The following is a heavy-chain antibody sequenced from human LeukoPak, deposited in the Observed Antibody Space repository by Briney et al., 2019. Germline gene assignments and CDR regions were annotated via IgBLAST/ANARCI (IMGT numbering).Heavy chain of an antibody. Sequence: PSETLSLTCTVSGGSISSYYWSWIRQPAGKGLEWIGRIYTSGSTNYNPSLKSRVTMSVDTSKNQFSLKLSSVTAADTAVYYCARSQYQLLYGDSGHYYMDVWGKGTTVTVSS. V-gene: IGHV4-4*07. D-gene: IGHD2-2*02. CDR1: GGSISSYY. CDR2: IYTSGST. J-gene: IGHJ6*03. CDR3: ARSQYQLLYGDSGHYYMDV.